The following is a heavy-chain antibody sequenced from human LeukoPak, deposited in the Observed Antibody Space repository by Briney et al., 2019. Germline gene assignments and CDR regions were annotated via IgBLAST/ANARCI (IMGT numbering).Heavy chain of an antibody. J-gene: IGHJ6*03. CDR1: GGSFSGYY. V-gene: IGHV4-34*01. CDR3: ARTPYCSSTSCYTMFFYYYYMEV. Sequence: SETLSLTCAVYGGSFSGYYWSWIRQPPGKGLEWIGEISHSGSTNYNPSLQSRVTISVDTSKNQFSLKVSSVTAADTAVYYCARTPYCSSTSCYTMFFYYYYMEVWGKGTTVTVSS. D-gene: IGHD2-2*02. CDR2: ISHSGST.